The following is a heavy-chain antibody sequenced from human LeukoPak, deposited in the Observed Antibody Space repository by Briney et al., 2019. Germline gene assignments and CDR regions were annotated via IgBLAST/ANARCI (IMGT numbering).Heavy chain of an antibody. CDR2: IYYSGST. D-gene: IGHD1-20*01. V-gene: IGHV4-59*01. CDR1: GGSISSYY. CDR3: ARESYISSDAFGI. Sequence: SETLSLTCTVSGGSISSYYWSWIRQPPGKGLEWIGYIYYSGSTNYNPSLKSRVTISVDTSKNQFSLKLSSVTAADTAVYYCARESYISSDAFGIWGQGTMVTVSS. J-gene: IGHJ3*02.